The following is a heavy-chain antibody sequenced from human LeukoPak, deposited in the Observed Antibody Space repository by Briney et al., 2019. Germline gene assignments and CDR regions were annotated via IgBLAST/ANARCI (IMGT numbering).Heavy chain of an antibody. CDR2: IYPGDSDT. J-gene: IGHJ6*03. D-gene: IGHD5-24*01. V-gene: IGHV5-51*01. CDR1: GYSFTSYW. Sequence: GESLKISCKGSGYSFTSYWIGWVRQMPGKGLEWMGIIYPGDSDTRYSPSFQGQVTISADKSISTAYLRWSSLKASDTAMYYCARLFRDGYNSFSAYYYYMDVWGKGTTVTVSS. CDR3: ARLFRDGYNSFSAYYYYMDV.